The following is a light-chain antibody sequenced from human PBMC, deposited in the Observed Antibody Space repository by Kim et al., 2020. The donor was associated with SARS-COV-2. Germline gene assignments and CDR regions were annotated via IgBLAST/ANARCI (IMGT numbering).Light chain of an antibody. CDR2: SNN. J-gene: IGLJ2*01. Sequence: RVSISCSGSSSSVGSNTVSWYRQHPGTAPNLLIYSNNQRPSGVPDRFSGSKSGTSASLAISGLQSEDEADYYCAAWDDSLNGVVFGGGTQLTVL. V-gene: IGLV1-44*01. CDR3: AAWDDSLNGVV. CDR1: SSSVGSNT.